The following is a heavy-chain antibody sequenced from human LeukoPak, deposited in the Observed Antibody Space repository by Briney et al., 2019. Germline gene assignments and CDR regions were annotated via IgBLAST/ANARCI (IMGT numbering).Heavy chain of an antibody. J-gene: IGHJ4*02. CDR3: AKDGAWLRFDD. CDR2: VSPSGDIT. Sequence: GGSLRLSCAASGFTFSDYYMNWVRQAPGKGLEWVSGVSPSGDITYYADSVKGRFTISRDNSKNTVYLQMNNVRAEDTAVYYCAKDGAWLRFDDWGQGTLVTVSS. V-gene: IGHV3-23*01. D-gene: IGHD5-12*01. CDR1: GFTFSDYY.